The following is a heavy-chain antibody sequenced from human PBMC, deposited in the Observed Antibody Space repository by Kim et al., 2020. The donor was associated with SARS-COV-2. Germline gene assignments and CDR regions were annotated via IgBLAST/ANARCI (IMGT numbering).Heavy chain of an antibody. Sequence: GGSLRLSCAASGFTFSDHYMDWVRQAPGKGLEWVGRIRNKANSYTTEYAASVKGRFTISRDDSENSVYLQMNTLKTEDTAVYYCTSGGFASGTYSPDCWGQGTLVTVSS. CDR3: TSGGFASGTYSPDC. V-gene: IGHV3-72*01. D-gene: IGHD3-10*01. J-gene: IGHJ4*02. CDR2: IRNKANSYTT. CDR1: GFTFSDHY.